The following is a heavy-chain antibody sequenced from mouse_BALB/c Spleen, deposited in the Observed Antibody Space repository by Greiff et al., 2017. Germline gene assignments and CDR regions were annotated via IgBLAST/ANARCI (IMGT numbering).Heavy chain of an antibody. D-gene: IGHD2-4*01. J-gene: IGHJ4*01. CDR1: GFTFSDYY. V-gene: IGHV5-4*02. Sequence: EVQLQQSGGGLVKPGGSLKLSCAASGFTFSDYYMYWVRQTPEKRLEWVATISDGGSYTYYPDSVKGRFTISRDNAKNNLYLQMSSLKSEDTAMYYCARDRGITDAMDYWGQGTSVTVSS. CDR3: ARDRGITDAMDY. CDR2: ISDGGSYT.